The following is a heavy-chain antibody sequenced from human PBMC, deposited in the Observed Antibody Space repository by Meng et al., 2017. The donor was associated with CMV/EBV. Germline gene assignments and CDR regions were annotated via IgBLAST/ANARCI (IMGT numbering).Heavy chain of an antibody. CDR3: ARQYYDFWRGPFGLNYYGMDV. D-gene: IGHD3-3*01. CDR2: MNPNSGNT. J-gene: IGHJ6*02. V-gene: IGHV1-8*03. CDR1: GYTFTSYD. Sequence: ASVQVSCKASGYTFTSYDINWVRQATGQGLEWMGWMNPNSGNTGYAQKFQGRVTITRNTSISTAYMELSSLRSEDTAVYYCARQYYDFWRGPFGLNYYGMDVWGQGTTVTVSS.